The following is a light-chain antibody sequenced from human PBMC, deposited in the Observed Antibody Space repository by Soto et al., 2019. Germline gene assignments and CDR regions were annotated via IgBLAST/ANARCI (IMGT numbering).Light chain of an antibody. J-gene: IGLJ1*01. Sequence: QSALTQPASVSGSPGQSITISCTGTSSDAGGYNYVSWYQQHPGKAPKLMIYDVSNRPSGVSNRFSGSKSGNTASLTIPGLQAEDEADYYCSSYTSSSTLYVCGTGTKSPS. V-gene: IGLV2-14*01. CDR3: SSYTSSSTLYV. CDR1: SSDAGGYNY. CDR2: DVS.